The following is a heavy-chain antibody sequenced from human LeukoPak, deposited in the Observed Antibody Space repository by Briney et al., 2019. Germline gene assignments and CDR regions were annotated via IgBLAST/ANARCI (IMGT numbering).Heavy chain of an antibody. D-gene: IGHD1-26*01. CDR3: AKDWDSRILLDY. J-gene: IGHJ4*02. V-gene: IGHV3-23*01. CDR2: ISGSGGRT. CDR1: GFTFSSYA. Sequence: GGSLRLFCAASGFTFSSYAMIWVRQAPGKGLEWVSAISGSGGRTYYADSVKGRFTISRDNSKNTLYLQMNSLRDEDTAVYYCAKDWDSRILLDYWGLGTLVTVSS.